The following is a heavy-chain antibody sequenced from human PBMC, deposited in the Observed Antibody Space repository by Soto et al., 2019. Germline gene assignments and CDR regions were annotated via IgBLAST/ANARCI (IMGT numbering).Heavy chain of an antibody. D-gene: IGHD1-7*01. CDR2: ISYDGSNK. J-gene: IGHJ6*02. CDR1: GFTFSSYG. CDR3: AKASKLGPRRTNGMDV. Sequence: QVQLVESGGGVVQPGRSLRLSCAASGFTFSSYGMHWVRQAPGKGLEWVAVISYDGSNKYYADSVKGRFTISRDNSKNKLYMQMNSLRAEDTAVYYCAKASKLGPRRTNGMDVWGQGTPVTVSS. V-gene: IGHV3-30*18.